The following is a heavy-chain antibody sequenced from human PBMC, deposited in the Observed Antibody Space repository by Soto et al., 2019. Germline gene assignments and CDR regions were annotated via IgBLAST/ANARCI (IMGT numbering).Heavy chain of an antibody. D-gene: IGHD3-10*01. J-gene: IGHJ3*02. V-gene: IGHV4-61*08. Sequence: PSETLSLTCTVSGASIISGEHYWSWIRQAPGKGLEWIGLIYYSGSTNYNPSLKSRVTISVDTSKNQFSLKLSSVTAADTAVYYCARVWGGAFDIWGQGTMVTVSS. CDR1: GASIISGEHY. CDR2: IYYSGST. CDR3: ARVWGGAFDI.